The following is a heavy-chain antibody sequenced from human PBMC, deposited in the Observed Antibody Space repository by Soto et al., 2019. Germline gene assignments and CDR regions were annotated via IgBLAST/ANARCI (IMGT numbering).Heavy chain of an antibody. CDR1: GYTFTSYG. CDR3: AIDALYYYGSGSYPTLDY. J-gene: IGHJ4*02. CDR2: ISAYNGNT. Sequence: QVQLVQSGAEVKKPGASVKVSCKASGYTFTSYGISWVRQAPGQGLEWMGWISAYNGNTNYAQKLQGRVTMTRATSTSTAYRELRSLRSDDTAVYYCAIDALYYYGSGSYPTLDYWGQGTLVTVSS. D-gene: IGHD3-10*01. V-gene: IGHV1-18*01.